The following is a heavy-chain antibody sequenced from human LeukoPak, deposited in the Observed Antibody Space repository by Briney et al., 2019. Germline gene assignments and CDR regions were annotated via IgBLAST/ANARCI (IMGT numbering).Heavy chain of an antibody. CDR3: AKDLQQWLVSPYYYYMDV. J-gene: IGHJ6*03. Sequence: GGSLRLSCAASGFTFTRYGMHWVRQAPGKGLEWVAFIRYDGSNIHYADSVKGRFTVSRDNSKLYLQMNSLGAEDMAVYYCAKDLQQWLVSPYYYYMDVWGKGTTVIVSS. D-gene: IGHD6-19*01. V-gene: IGHV3-30*02. CDR2: IRYDGSNI. CDR1: GFTFTRYG.